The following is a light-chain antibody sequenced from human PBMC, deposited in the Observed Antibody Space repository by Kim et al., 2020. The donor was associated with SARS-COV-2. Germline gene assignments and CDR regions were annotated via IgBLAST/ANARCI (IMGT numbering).Light chain of an antibody. CDR1: QDSNNY. CDR3: HQYDDFT. Sequence: DIRMTQSPSSLSASVGDRVTITCRADQDSNNYLNWYHQSPGKVPNLLIYDASNLEKGVPSRFSGSGSGTHFTFTISSLQPEDVGTYYCHQYDDFTFGGGTKVDIK. CDR2: DAS. J-gene: IGKJ4*01. V-gene: IGKV1-33*01.